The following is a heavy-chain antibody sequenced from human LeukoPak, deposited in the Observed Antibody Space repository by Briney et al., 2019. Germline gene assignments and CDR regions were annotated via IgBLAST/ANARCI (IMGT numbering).Heavy chain of an antibody. CDR1: GLTVSSNY. Sequence: GGSLRLSCAASGLTVSSNYMNWVRQAPGKGLEWVSVIYSGGGTNYADSVKGRFTISRDNSKNTLYLQMNSLRAEDTAVYYCAGSWGYPNWFDSWGQGTLVTVSS. D-gene: IGHD3-16*01. V-gene: IGHV3-66*01. CDR3: AGSWGYPNWFDS. CDR2: IYSGGGT. J-gene: IGHJ5*01.